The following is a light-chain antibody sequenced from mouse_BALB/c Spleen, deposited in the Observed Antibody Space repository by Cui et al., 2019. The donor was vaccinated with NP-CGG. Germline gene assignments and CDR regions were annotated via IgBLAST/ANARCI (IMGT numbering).Light chain of an antibody. CDR2: GTN. Sequence: QGVVSLESALTTSPGETVTLTCRSSTGAVTTSNYANWVQEKPDHLFTGLIGGTNNRPPGVPARFSGSLIGDKAALTITGAQTEDEAIYFCALWYSNHWVFGGGTKLTVL. CDR3: ALWYSNHWV. V-gene: IGLV1*01. J-gene: IGLJ1*01. CDR1: TGAVTTSNY.